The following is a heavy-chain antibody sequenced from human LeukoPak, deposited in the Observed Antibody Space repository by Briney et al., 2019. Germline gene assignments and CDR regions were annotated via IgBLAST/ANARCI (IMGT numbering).Heavy chain of an antibody. CDR1: GFTFDDYA. CDR3: AKDPGAEGYGAFDI. J-gene: IGHJ3*02. V-gene: IGHV3-43D*04. CDR2: ISWDGGST. D-gene: IGHD3-16*01. Sequence: GGSLRLSCAASGFTFDDYAMHWVRQAPGKGLKWVSLISWDGGSTYYADSVKGRFTISRDNSKNSLYLQMNSLRAEDTALYYCAKDPGAEGYGAFDIWGQGTMVTVSS.